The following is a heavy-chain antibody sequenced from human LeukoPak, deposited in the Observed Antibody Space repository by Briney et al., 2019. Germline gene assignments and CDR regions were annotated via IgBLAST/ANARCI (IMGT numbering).Heavy chain of an antibody. CDR1: GGSISSYY. D-gene: IGHD6-19*01. V-gene: IGHV4-59*01. CDR2: IYYSGST. Sequence: SETLSLTCTVSGGSISSYYWSWIRQPPGKGLEWIGYIYYSGSTNYNPSLKGRVTISVDTSKNQFSLKLSSVTAADTAVYYCARGPVAGLNTHWGQGTLVTVSS. J-gene: IGHJ4*02. CDR3: ARGPVAGLNTH.